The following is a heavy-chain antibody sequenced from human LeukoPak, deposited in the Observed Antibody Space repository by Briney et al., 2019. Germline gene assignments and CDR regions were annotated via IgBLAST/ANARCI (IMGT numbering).Heavy chain of an antibody. CDR3: AREEYFQDSNGYSYYFHS. CDR1: GGSIGWDY. V-gene: IGHV4-4*07. J-gene: IGHJ4*02. Sequence: PSETLSLTCTVSGGSIGWDYWSWIRQSAGRGLEWMCRIYKSGSTNYNPSFRSRVTMSVDTSKNQFSLNVTSVTAADTAVYYCAREEYFQDSNGYSYYFHSWGQGSLVTVSS. CDR2: IYKSGST. D-gene: IGHD3-22*01.